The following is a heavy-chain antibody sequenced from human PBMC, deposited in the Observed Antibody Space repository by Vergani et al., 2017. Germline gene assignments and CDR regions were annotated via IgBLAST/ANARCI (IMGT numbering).Heavy chain of an antibody. CDR2: IIPIFGTA. J-gene: IGHJ6*03. Sequence: QVQLVQSGAEVKKPGSSVKVSCKASGGTFSSYAISWVRQAPGQGLEWMGGIIPIFGTANYAQKFQGRVTITADESTSTAYMELSSLRSEDTAVYYCAGGDYSSGWRVYYYYMDVWGKGTTVTVSS. CDR3: AGGDYSSGWRVYYYYMDV. D-gene: IGHD6-19*01. CDR1: GGTFSSYA. V-gene: IGHV1-69*01.